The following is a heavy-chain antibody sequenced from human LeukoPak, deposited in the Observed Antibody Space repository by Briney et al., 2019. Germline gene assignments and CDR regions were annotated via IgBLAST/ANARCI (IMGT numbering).Heavy chain of an antibody. CDR2: IYYSGTT. J-gene: IGHJ3*02. CDR3: ARSAGYSYGYDAFDI. D-gene: IGHD5-18*01. CDR1: GVSISSDGYY. V-gene: IGHV4-31*03. Sequence: SQTLSLTCTVSGVSISSDGYYWSWIRQHPGTGLEWIGYIYYSGTTYYNPSIKRRVTISVDTSKNQFSLKLSSVTAADTAVYYCARSAGYSYGYDAFDIWGQGTMVTVSS.